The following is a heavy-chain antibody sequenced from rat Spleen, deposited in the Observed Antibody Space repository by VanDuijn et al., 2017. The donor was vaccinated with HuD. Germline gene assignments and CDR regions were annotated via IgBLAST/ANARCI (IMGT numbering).Heavy chain of an antibody. J-gene: IGHJ2*01. D-gene: IGHD1-10*01. CDR2: ISYEGSGT. V-gene: IGHV5-22*01. CDR1: GFTFSYFP. CDR3: ARQEYNKYYFDY. Sequence: EVQLVESGGGLVQPGRSLKLSCVASGFTFSYFPMAWVRQAPTKGLEWVATISYEGSGTYYGDSVKGRFTISRDNVKSTLYLQMNSLRSEDTATYYCARQEYNKYYFDYWGQGVMVTVSS.